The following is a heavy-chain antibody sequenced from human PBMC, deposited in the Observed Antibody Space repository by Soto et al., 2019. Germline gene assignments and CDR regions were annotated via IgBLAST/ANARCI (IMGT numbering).Heavy chain of an antibody. Sequence: QVQLVESGGGVVQPGRSLRLSCAASGFTFSSYGMHWVLQAPGKGLEWVAVIWYDGSNKYYADSVKGRFTISRDNSKNTLYLQMNSLRAEDTAVYYCARVVGIAAAGPHFDYWGQGTLVTVSS. CDR1: GFTFSSYG. V-gene: IGHV3-33*01. D-gene: IGHD6-13*01. CDR2: IWYDGSNK. CDR3: ARVVGIAAAGPHFDY. J-gene: IGHJ4*02.